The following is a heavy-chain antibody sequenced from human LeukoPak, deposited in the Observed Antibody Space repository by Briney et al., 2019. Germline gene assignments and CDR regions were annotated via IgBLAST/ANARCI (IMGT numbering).Heavy chain of an antibody. V-gene: IGHV1-18*01. Sequence: ASVKVSCKPSGYTFTTYGITWVRHAPGQGLEWLGCISAYNGDTNYAQKFQGRVSMTTDTSTSTVYMQLRSLRSDDTAMYYCARRKYSSGWHLDHWGQGTLVTVSS. CDR1: GYTFTTYG. D-gene: IGHD6-19*01. CDR2: ISAYNGDT. J-gene: IGHJ4*02. CDR3: ARRKYSSGWHLDH.